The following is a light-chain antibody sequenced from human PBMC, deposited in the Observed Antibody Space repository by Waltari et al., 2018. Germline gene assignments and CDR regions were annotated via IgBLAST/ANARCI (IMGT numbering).Light chain of an antibody. Sequence: QSALTQPASVSGSPGQSITISCTGSMNDIGFFHYVSLYQHHPGQAPKLLIYDVSNRPSGVSSRFSGSKSGSTASLAISGLQTEDEADYYCCSYTGTDTYVFGTGTKVTVL. CDR2: DVS. CDR1: MNDIGFFHY. J-gene: IGLJ1*01. V-gene: IGLV2-14*01. CDR3: CSYTGTDTYV.